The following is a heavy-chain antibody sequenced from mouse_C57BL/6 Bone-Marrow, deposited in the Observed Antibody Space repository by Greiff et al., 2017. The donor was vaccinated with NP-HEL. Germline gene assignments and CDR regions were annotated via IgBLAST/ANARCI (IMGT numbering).Heavy chain of an antibody. D-gene: IGHD3-2*02. CDR3: ARKAAQATYYYAMDY. J-gene: IGHJ4*01. CDR1: GYTFTSYW. CDR2: IHPNSGST. V-gene: IGHV1-64*01. Sequence: QLQQPGAELVKPGASVKLSCKASGYTFTSYWMHWVKQRPGQGLEWIGMIHPNSGSTNYNEKFKSKATLTVDKSSSTAYMQLSSLTSEDSAVYYCARKAAQATYYYAMDYWGQGTSVTVSS.